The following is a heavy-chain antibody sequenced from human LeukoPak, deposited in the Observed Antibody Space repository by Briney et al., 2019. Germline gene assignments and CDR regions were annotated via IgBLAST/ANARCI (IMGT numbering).Heavy chain of an antibody. CDR3: ARDVPYYDFWSGYFKFDY. D-gene: IGHD3-3*01. CDR1: GYTFTSYG. V-gene: IGHV1-18*01. CDR2: ISAYNGNT. Sequence: ASVKVSCKASGYTFTSYGISWVRQAPGQGLEWMGWISAYNGNTNYAQKLQGRVTMTTDTSTSTAYMELRSLRSDDTAVYYCARDVPYYDFWSGYFKFDYWGQGTLVTVSS. J-gene: IGHJ4*02.